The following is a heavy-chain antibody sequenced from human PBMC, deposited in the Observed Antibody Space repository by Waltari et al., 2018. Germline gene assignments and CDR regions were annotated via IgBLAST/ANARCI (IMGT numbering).Heavy chain of an antibody. D-gene: IGHD6-19*01. J-gene: IGHJ4*02. CDR1: GYSISSGYY. V-gene: IGHV4-38-2*02. CDR3: ARGVIAVAGPFDY. CDR2: IYHSGST. Sequence: QVQLQESGPGLVKPSETLSLTCTVSGYSISSGYYWGWIRQPPGKGLEWIGSIYHSGSTYYNPSLKSRVTISVDTSKNQFSLKLSSVTAADTAVYYCARGVIAVAGPFDYWGQGTLVTVSS.